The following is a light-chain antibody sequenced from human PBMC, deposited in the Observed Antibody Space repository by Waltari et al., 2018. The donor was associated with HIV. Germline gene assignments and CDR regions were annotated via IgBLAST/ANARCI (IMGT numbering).Light chain of an antibody. V-gene: IGLV2-14*01. J-gene: IGLJ3*02. Sequence: QSALTQPASVSGSPGQSITISCTGTSSAVGAYNYVSWYQQHPGTAPKVIISEVSNRASGVPGRFSGSKSGNTASLIISGLQAEDEADYYCSSFTNTDTLLFGGGTKLTVL. CDR2: EVS. CDR1: SSAVGAYNY. CDR3: SSFTNTDTLL.